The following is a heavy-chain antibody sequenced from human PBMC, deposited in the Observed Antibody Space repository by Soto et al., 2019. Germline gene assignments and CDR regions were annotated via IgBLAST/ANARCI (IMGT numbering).Heavy chain of an antibody. Sequence: QVQLQESGPGLVKPSETLSLTCTVSGGSISSYYWSWIRQPPGKGLEWIGYIYYSGSTNYNPSLKSRVTISVDTSKNQFSLKLSSVTAADTAVYHCASLFNWARFDYWGQGTLVTVSS. CDR2: IYYSGST. V-gene: IGHV4-59*01. CDR1: GGSISSYY. J-gene: IGHJ4*02. D-gene: IGHD7-27*01. CDR3: ASLFNWARFDY.